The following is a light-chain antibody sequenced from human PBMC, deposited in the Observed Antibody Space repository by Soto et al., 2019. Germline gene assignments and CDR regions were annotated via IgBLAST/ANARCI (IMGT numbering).Light chain of an antibody. J-gene: IGKJ1*01. CDR1: QSISSW. V-gene: IGKV1-5*01. CDR3: QQYNSYSWT. Sequence: IQMTQSPSTLSASVGDRVTITCRASQSISSWLAWYQQKPGKAPKLLIYDASSLESRGPSRYSCRGCETKFTLTICILLPDDFATYYCQQYNSYSWTFGQGTKVDIK. CDR2: DAS.